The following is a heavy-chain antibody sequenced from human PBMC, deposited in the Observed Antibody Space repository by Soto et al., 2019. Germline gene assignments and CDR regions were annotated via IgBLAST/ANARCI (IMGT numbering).Heavy chain of an antibody. CDR3: ARDGSGSYYNRIPAY. D-gene: IGHD3-10*01. Sequence: SETLSLTCAVYGGSFSGYYWSWIRQPPGKGLEWIGEINHSGSTNYNPSLKSRATISVDTSKNQFSLKLSSVTAADTAVYYCARDGSGSYYNRIPAYWGQGTLVTVSS. V-gene: IGHV4-34*01. CDR1: GGSFSGYY. J-gene: IGHJ4*02. CDR2: INHSGST.